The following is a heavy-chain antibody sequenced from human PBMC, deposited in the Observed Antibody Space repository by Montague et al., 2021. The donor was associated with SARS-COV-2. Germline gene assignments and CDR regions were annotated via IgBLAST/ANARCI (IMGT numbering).Heavy chain of an antibody. D-gene: IGHD3-10*01. J-gene: IGHJ3*02. CDR2: SGST. V-gene: IGHV4-39*01. Sequence: SGSTYYKSSLKNRVTISVDTSKNQFSLRLSSVTAADTAVYYCARHITGSGNAFDIWGQGTMVTVSS. CDR3: ARHITGSGNAFDI.